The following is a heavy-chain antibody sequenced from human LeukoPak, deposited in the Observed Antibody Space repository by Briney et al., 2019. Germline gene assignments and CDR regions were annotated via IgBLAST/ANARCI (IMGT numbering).Heavy chain of an antibody. CDR1: GGSISSGSYY. D-gene: IGHD1-14*01. CDR3: ARDEPDNWFDP. Sequence: SETLSLTCTVSGGSISSGSYYWSWIRQPAGKGLEWIGRIYTSGSTNYSPSLKSRVTISVDTSKNQFSLKLSSVTAADTAVYYCARDEPDNWFDPWGQGTLVTVSS. J-gene: IGHJ5*02. V-gene: IGHV4-61*02. CDR2: IYTSGST.